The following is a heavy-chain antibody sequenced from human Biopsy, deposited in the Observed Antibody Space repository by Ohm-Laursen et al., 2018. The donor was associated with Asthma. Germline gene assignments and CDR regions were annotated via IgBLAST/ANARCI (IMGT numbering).Heavy chain of an antibody. D-gene: IGHD3-9*01. Sequence: ASVKVSCKASGYTFIHYAIHWVRQAPGQRLEWMGWINAGNGNTKYSQRFQGRVTITRDTSASTAYMDLRSLRSEDTAMYYCARTYYDFLTGQVNDAFALWGQGTMVTVSS. CDR3: ARTYYDFLTGQVNDAFAL. CDR2: INAGNGNT. V-gene: IGHV1-3*01. CDR1: GYTFIHYA. J-gene: IGHJ3*01.